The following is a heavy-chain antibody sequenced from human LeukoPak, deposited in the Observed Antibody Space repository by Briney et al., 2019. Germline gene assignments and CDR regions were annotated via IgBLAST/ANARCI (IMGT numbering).Heavy chain of an antibody. CDR2: ITDSGSSI. V-gene: IGHV3-11*01. Sequence: GSLRLSCAASGFTFRDYNMNWVRRAPGQGLEWVSYITDSGSSIHYADSVNGRFTISRDNAKNSLYLQMNSLRAEDSAVYYCARSIGLTGGGVDVWGRGTTVTVSS. J-gene: IGHJ6*02. CDR1: GFTFRDYN. D-gene: IGHD3-9*01. CDR3: ARSIGLTGGGVDV.